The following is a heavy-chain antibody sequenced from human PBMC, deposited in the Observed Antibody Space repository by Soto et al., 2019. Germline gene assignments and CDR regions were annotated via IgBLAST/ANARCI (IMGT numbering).Heavy chain of an antibody. V-gene: IGHV4-30-4*01. Sequence: SETLSLTCTVSGGSISSGDYYWSWTRQPPGKGLEWIGYIYYSGSTYYNPSLKSRVTISVDTSKNQFSLKLSSVTAADTAVYYCASSTPNCSGGSCYSPSNNWFDPWGQGTLVTVSS. CDR2: IYYSGST. CDR1: GGSISSGDYY. J-gene: IGHJ5*02. CDR3: ASSTPNCSGGSCYSPSNNWFDP. D-gene: IGHD2-15*01.